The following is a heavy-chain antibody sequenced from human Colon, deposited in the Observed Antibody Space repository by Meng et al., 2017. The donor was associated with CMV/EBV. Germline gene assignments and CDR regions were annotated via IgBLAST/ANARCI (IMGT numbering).Heavy chain of an antibody. D-gene: IGHD3-3*01. J-gene: IGHJ6*02. V-gene: IGHV1-18*01. CDR1: NYTFTNYG. Sequence: ASVKVSCKGSNYTFTNYGIAWVRQAPGQGLEWMGWISAYNGKTKYEEKLQDRVTMTTGTSTSTAYMELRTLRSDDTAVYYCARGSSSTMFGDYYYGMDVWGQGTTVTVSS. CDR2: ISAYNGKT. CDR3: ARGSSSTMFGDYYYGMDV.